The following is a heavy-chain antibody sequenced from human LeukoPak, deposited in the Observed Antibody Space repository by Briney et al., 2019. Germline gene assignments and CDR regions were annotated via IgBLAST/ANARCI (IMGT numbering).Heavy chain of an antibody. D-gene: IGHD6-6*01. CDR1: GFTFRNYW. V-gene: IGHV3-74*03. J-gene: IGHJ4*02. CDR2: ISSDGSST. CDR3: ARDQRVTGRPDIDY. Sequence: GGSLRLSCAASGFTFRNYWMHWVRQTPGRGLVWVSRISSDGSSTTYADSVKGRFPISRDNAKNTLYLQMNNLRAEDTAMYYCARDQRVTGRPDIDYWGQGTLVIVSS.